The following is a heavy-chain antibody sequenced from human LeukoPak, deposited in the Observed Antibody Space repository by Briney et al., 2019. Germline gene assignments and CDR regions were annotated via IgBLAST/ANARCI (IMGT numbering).Heavy chain of an antibody. Sequence: SETLSLTCTVSGASLNSVGYYWNWIRQPPGKEQDWIGYIYYSGSTHYNRSLKSRVTISVDTSKTQFSLKLASVTAADRAVYYCAREGWDLWGRGTLVTVSS. D-gene: IGHD2-15*01. J-gene: IGHJ2*01. CDR3: AREGWDL. CDR2: IYYSGST. V-gene: IGHV4-61*08. CDR1: GASLNSVGYY.